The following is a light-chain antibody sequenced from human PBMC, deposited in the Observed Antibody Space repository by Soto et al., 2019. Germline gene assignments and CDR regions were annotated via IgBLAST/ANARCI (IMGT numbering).Light chain of an antibody. CDR3: QQYNNWPPIT. CDR1: QSVSSN. J-gene: IGKJ5*01. V-gene: IGKV3-15*01. Sequence: EIVMTQSPATLSVSPGERATLSCRASQSVSSNLAWYKQKPGQAPRLLIYGASTRATGIPARFSGSGSWTEFTLIISSLQSEDFAVYYCQQYNNWPPITFGQGTRLEIK. CDR2: GAS.